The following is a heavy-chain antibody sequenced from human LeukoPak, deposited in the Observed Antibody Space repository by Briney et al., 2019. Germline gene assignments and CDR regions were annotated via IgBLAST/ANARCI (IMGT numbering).Heavy chain of an antibody. CDR3: ARDLGGTYPVYYNMDV. D-gene: IGHD4-23*01. CDR2: INPNSGGT. Sequence: ASVKVSCKASGFTFTGYYMHWVRQAPGQGLEWMGGINPNSGGTNYAQKFQGRVTMPRDTSISTAYMELSRLRSDDTAVYYCARDLGGTYPVYYNMDVWGQGTTVTVSS. CDR1: GFTFTGYY. J-gene: IGHJ6*02. V-gene: IGHV1-2*02.